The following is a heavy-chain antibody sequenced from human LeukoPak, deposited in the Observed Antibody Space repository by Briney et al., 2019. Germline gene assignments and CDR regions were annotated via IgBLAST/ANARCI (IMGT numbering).Heavy chain of an antibody. CDR2: LNPNSGNA. CDR3: ARRKFLGWFDH. V-gene: IGHV1-8*03. D-gene: IGHD7-27*01. CDR1: GYIFTTYD. J-gene: IGHJ5*02. Sequence: ASVKVFCKASGYIFTTYDIGWVRQAPGQGLEWMGWLNPNSGNAVYAQKFQGRVTISRNTSISTAYMELSSLRSDDTAIYYCARRKFLGWFDHWGQGTLVTVSS.